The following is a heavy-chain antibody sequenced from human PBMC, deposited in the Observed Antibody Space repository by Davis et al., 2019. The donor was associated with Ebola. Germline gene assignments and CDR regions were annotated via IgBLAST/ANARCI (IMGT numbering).Heavy chain of an antibody. Sequence: SETLSLTCAIFGGSFSDYYWGWIRQPPGKGLEWIGSIYHSGSTYYNPSFKSRVTISVDTSKNQFSLKLSSVTAADTAVYYCARGSAGHFDLWGRGTLVTVSS. J-gene: IGHJ2*01. CDR1: GGSFSDYY. CDR2: IYHSGST. CDR3: ARGSAGHFDL. D-gene: IGHD6-13*01. V-gene: IGHV4-38-2*01.